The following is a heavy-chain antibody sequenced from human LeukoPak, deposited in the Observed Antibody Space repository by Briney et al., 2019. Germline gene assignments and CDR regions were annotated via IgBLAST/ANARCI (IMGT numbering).Heavy chain of an antibody. D-gene: IGHD3-10*01. J-gene: IGHJ4*02. Sequence: QPGGSLRLSCAASGFTFSSYSMNWVRQAPGKGLEWVSYISSSSSTIYYADSVKGRFTITRDNAKNSLYLQMNSLRAEDTAVYYCARHYYGSGSYNDYWGQGTLVTVSS. V-gene: IGHV3-48*01. CDR2: ISSSSSTI. CDR1: GFTFSSYS. CDR3: ARHYYGSGSYNDY.